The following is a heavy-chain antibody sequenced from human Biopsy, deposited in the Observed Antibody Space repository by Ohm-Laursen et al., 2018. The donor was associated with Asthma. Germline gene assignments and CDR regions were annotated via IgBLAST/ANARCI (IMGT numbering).Heavy chain of an antibody. CDR3: ARGYSGSDRIVYYYSGLEV. D-gene: IGHD5-12*01. CDR2: LIPVLGTP. V-gene: IGHV1-69*01. Sequence: SSVKVSCKASGDSFSNYAISWVRQAPGHGLAWMGGLIPVLGTPDHAQMFEGRVTITADESTSTAYMELSSLSSEDTAVYYCARGYSGSDRIVYYYSGLEVWGQGTTVTVSS. CDR1: GDSFSNYA. J-gene: IGHJ6*02.